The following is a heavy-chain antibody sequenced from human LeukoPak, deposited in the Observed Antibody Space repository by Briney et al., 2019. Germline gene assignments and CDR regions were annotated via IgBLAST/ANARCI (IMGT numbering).Heavy chain of an antibody. CDR3: AKDGYYDSSAYYYVRYFDL. CDR2: MSGSGGST. Sequence: GGSLRLSCPASGFTFSIYGMSWVRQAPGRGLEWVSAMSGSGGSTYYADSVKGRFTISRDNSKNTLYLQMNSLRAEDTAVYYCAKDGYYDSSAYYYVRYFDLWGRGTLVTVSS. CDR1: GFTFSIYG. D-gene: IGHD3-22*01. V-gene: IGHV3-23*01. J-gene: IGHJ2*01.